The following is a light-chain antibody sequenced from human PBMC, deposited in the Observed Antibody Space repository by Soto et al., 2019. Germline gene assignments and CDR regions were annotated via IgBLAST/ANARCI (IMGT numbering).Light chain of an antibody. CDR2: GAS. V-gene: IGKV3-15*01. J-gene: IGKJ4*01. Sequence: EVVMTQSPATLSVSPGERATLSCRAIQSVSSNLAWYQQKPGQAPRLLIYGASTRATGVPARFSGSRSGAEFTLTISSLQSEDFEVYYCQHYVTWPLTFGGGTKVDIK. CDR3: QHYVTWPLT. CDR1: QSVSSN.